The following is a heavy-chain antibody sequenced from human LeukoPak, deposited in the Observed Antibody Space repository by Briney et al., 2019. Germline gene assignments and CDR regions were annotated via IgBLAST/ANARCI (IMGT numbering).Heavy chain of an antibody. CDR1: GFTFSSYA. J-gene: IGHJ4*02. Sequence: GRSLRLSCAASGFTFSSYAMSWVRQAPGKGLEWVANIKQDGFEKYYVDSVKGRFTISRDNAKNSLYLQMNSLRAEDTAIYYCARPGRGAYDYWGQGTLVTVSS. V-gene: IGHV3-7*01. CDR3: ARPGRGAYDY. D-gene: IGHD3-16*01. CDR2: IKQDGFEK.